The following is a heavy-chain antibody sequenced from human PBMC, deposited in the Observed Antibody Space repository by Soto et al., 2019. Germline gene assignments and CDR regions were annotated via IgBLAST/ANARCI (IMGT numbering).Heavy chain of an antibody. CDR1: GGSISSSSYH. CDR2: IYDSGTT. Sequence: SETLSLSCIVSGGSISSSSYHWGWIRQPPGKGLEWIGSIYDSGTTYYNPSLKSRVTISVDTSKNQFSLKLNSGTAADTAVYYCARGYCSGGSCYWNWFDPWGQGTQVTVSS. J-gene: IGHJ5*02. CDR3: ARGYCSGGSCYWNWFDP. D-gene: IGHD2-15*01. V-gene: IGHV4-39*01.